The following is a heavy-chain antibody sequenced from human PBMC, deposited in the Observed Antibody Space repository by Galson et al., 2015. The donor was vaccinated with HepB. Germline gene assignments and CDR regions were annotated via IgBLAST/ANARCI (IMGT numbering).Heavy chain of an antibody. D-gene: IGHD3-9*01. Sequence: SLRLSCAASGFIFSSFAMHWVRRAPGKGLEWVAVISYDGSNKYYADSVKGRFTISRDNSKNTLYLQMNSLRAEDTAVYYCARGYAILTGYYLTAAPFDYWGQVTLVTVSS. CDR1: GFIFSSFA. J-gene: IGHJ4*02. CDR3: ARGYAILTGYYLTAAPFDY. CDR2: ISYDGSNK. V-gene: IGHV3-30*04.